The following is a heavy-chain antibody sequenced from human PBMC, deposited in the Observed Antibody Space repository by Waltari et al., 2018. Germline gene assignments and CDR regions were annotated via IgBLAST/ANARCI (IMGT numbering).Heavy chain of an antibody. V-gene: IGHV3-48*01. Sequence: EVQLVESGGGLVQPGGSLRLSCAASGFTFSSYSMNWVRQAPGKGLGWVSYISSSSSTIYYADSVKGRFTISRDNAKNSLYLQMNSLRAEDTAVYYCARAPIVGATKFSYYYYGMDVWGQGTTVTVSS. CDR1: GFTFSSYS. CDR2: ISSSSSTI. J-gene: IGHJ6*02. CDR3: ARAPIVGATKFSYYYYGMDV. D-gene: IGHD1-26*01.